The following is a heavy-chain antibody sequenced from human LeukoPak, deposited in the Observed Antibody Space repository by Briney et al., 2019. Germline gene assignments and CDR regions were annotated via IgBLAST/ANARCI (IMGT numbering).Heavy chain of an antibody. CDR3: AREKGLRYFDWLPPYAFDI. D-gene: IGHD3-9*01. Sequence: PSETLSLTCSVSGGSISSGHYYWAWIRQPPGKGLQWIGSIYYSGTTYNNPSLKSRVTISVDTSKNQFSLKLSSVTAADTAVYYCAREKGLRYFDWLPPYAFDIWGQGTMVTVSS. V-gene: IGHV4-39*07. CDR2: IYYSGTT. CDR1: GGSISSGHYY. J-gene: IGHJ3*02.